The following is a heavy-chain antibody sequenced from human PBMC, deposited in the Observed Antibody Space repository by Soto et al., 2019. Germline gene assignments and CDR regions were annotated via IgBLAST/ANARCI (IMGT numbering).Heavy chain of an antibody. V-gene: IGHV1-18*01. J-gene: IGHJ4*02. CDR1: GYTFTSYG. Sequence: ASVKVSCKASGYTFTSYGISWVRQAPGQGLERMGWISAYNGNTNYAQKLQGRVTMTTDTSTSTAYMELRSLRSDDTAVYYCASEESSGWYRYFDCWGQGTLVTGSS. CDR2: ISAYNGNT. CDR3: ASEESSGWYRYFDC. D-gene: IGHD6-19*01.